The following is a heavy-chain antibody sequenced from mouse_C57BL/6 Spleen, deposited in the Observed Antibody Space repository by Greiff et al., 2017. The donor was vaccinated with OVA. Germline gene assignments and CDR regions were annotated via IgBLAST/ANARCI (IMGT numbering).Heavy chain of an antibody. CDR1: GYAFSSYW. V-gene: IGHV1-80*01. Sequence: QVQLQQSGAELVKPGASVKISCKASGYAFSSYWMNWVKQRPGKGLEWIGQIYPGDGDTNYNGKFKGKATLTADKSSSTAYMQLSSLTSEDSAVYFCAREMEYDGYYVKYFDVWGTGTTVTVSS. J-gene: IGHJ1*03. CDR3: AREMEYDGYYVKYFDV. D-gene: IGHD2-3*01. CDR2: IYPGDGDT.